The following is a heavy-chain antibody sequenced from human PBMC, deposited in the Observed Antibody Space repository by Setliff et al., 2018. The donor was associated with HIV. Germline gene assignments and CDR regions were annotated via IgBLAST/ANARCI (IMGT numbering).Heavy chain of an antibody. CDR1: GGSFSDYF. Sequence: SETLSLTCAVYGGSFSDYFWTWIRQPPGKGLEWIGGINHFGSTNYNPSLKSRVTISVDTSKNQFSLKLSSVTAADTAVYYCARSISSGWYYGYFDYWGQGTLVTV. J-gene: IGHJ4*02. V-gene: IGHV4-34*01. CDR2: INHFGST. CDR3: ARSISSGWYYGYFDY. D-gene: IGHD6-19*01.